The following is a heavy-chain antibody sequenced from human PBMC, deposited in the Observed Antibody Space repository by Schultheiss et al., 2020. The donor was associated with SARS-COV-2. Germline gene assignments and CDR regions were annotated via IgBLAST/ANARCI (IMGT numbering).Heavy chain of an antibody. J-gene: IGHJ5*02. V-gene: IGHV3-30*18. Sequence: GESLKISCAASGFTFSDYYMSWIRQAPGKGLEWVAVISYDGSNKYYADSVKGRFTISRDNSKNTLYLQMNSLRAEDTAVYYCAKGRLEWLWRNWFDPWGQGTLVTVSS. CDR3: AKGRLEWLWRNWFDP. CDR2: ISYDGSNK. CDR1: GFTFSDYY. D-gene: IGHD3-3*01.